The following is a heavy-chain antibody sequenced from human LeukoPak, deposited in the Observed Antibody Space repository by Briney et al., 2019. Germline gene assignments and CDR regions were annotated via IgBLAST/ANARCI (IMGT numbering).Heavy chain of an antibody. CDR3: ASLEGGNLYYFDY. CDR2: IYYSLYYSGST. D-gene: IGHD1-14*01. Sequence: SETLSLTCTVSGASISGRSYYWGWIRQPPGKGLEWIGSIYYSLYYSGSTNYNPSLKSRVTISVDTSKNQFSLKLSSVTAADTAVYYCASLEGGNLYYFDYWGQGTLVTVSS. V-gene: IGHV4-39*07. J-gene: IGHJ4*02. CDR1: GASISGRSYY.